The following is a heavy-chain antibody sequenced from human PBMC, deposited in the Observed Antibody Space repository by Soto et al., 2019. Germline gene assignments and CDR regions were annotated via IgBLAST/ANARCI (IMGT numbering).Heavy chain of an antibody. CDR2: IYYSGST. CDR3: GRGTGCTNGVCWFGAFDI. D-gene: IGHD2-8*01. CDR1: GGSISSGGYY. V-gene: IGHV4-31*03. Sequence: QVQLQESGPGLVKPSQTLSLTCIVSGGSISSGGYYWSWIRQHPGKGLEWIGYIYYSGSTYYNPCLETRVTLSIDASKYQFSRELSSVTGADTAVYYCGRGTGCTNGVCWFGAFDIWGQGTMVTVSS. J-gene: IGHJ3*02.